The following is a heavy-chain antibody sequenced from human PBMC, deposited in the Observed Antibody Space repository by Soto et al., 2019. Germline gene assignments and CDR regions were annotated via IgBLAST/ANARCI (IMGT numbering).Heavy chain of an antibody. CDR1: GYTFTGYY. V-gene: IGHV1-2*02. D-gene: IGHD2-2*01. CDR2: ISLYSDGT. CDR3: ARVVPGAEAWFGP. J-gene: IGHJ5*02. Sequence: ASVKVSCKASGYTFTGYYMHWVRQAPGQPLEWLGWISLYSDGTNYAQKFQGRVSMTTDTSTTTAYMELRSLRSDDTAVYYCARVVPGAEAWFGPWGQGTQVTVSS.